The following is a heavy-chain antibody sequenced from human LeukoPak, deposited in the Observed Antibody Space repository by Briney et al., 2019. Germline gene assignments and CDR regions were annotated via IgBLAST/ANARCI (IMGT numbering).Heavy chain of an antibody. Sequence: GGSLRLSCAASGFTFSDHYMSWIRQAPGKGLEWISYISSSGSTIYYADSVKGRFTISRDNAKNSLYLQMNSLRAEDTAVYYCARGDNYDSSGYDDAFDIWGQGAMVTVSS. CDR2: ISSSGSTI. V-gene: IGHV3-11*04. J-gene: IGHJ3*02. CDR3: ARGDNYDSSGYDDAFDI. D-gene: IGHD3-22*01. CDR1: GFTFSDHY.